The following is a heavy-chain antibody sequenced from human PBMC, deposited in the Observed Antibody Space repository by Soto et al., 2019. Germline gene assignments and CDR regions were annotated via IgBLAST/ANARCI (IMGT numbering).Heavy chain of an antibody. CDR3: ARGEVVVAATPLDY. J-gene: IGHJ4*02. D-gene: IGHD2-15*01. CDR1: GFTFSSYW. V-gene: IGHV3-74*01. CDR2: INSDGSST. Sequence: PGGSLRLSCAASGFTFSSYWMHWVRQAPGKGLVWVSRINSDGSSTTYADSVKGRFTISRDNAKNTLYLQMNSLRAEDTALYYCARGEVVVAATPLDYWGQGTLVTVSS.